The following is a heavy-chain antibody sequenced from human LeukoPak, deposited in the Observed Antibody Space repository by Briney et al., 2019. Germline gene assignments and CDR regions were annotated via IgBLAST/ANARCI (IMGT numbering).Heavy chain of an antibody. CDR1: GFTFSNYH. J-gene: IGHJ4*02. V-gene: IGHV3-48*02. CDR3: ARCRQDDITYFDY. Sequence: PGGSLRLSCAASGFTFSNYHMTWVRQAPGKVLEWVSYISSSGATIYYADSVKGRFTISRDNAQNSLYLQMNSLRDEDTAVYYCARCRQDDITYFDYWGQGTLVTVSS. CDR2: ISSSGATI. D-gene: IGHD3-9*01.